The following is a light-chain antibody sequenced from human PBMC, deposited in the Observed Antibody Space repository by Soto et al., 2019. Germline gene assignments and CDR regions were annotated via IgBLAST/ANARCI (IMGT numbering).Light chain of an antibody. CDR2: GAS. J-gene: IGKJ2*01. CDR3: QQDNNCPHT. V-gene: IGKV3-15*01. Sequence: EIVMTQSPATLSVSPGERATLSCRASQSVSSNLAWYQQKPGQAPRLLIYGASTRATGIPARFSGSGSGTEFTLTISSLQSEDFAVYYCQQDNNCPHTFGQGTKLEIK. CDR1: QSVSSN.